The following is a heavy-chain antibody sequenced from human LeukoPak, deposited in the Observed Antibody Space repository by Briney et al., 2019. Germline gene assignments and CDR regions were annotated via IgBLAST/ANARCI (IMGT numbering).Heavy chain of an antibody. J-gene: IGHJ4*02. CDR2: SYYSGST. CDR1: GPSISSYY. D-gene: IGHD3-22*01. V-gene: IGHV4-59*01. Sequence: PSETLSLTCPLSGPSISSYYWSWIRQPPGKGLEWIAYSYYSGSTNYNPPLKSRVTISVETSKNQFSLKLSSVTAADTAVYYCARGYYDSSGYYYFDYWGQGTLVTVSS. CDR3: ARGYYDSSGYYYFDY.